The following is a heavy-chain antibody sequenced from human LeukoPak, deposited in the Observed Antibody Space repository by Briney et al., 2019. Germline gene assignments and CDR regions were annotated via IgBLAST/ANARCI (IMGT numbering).Heavy chain of an antibody. Sequence: GGSLRLSCAASGFTFSSYWMSWVRRAPGKGLEWVANIKQDGSEKYYVDSVKGRFTISRDNAKNSLYLQMNSLRAEDTAVYYCARVVVPAVKPYYYYGMDVWGQGTTVTVSS. CDR1: GFTFSSYW. V-gene: IGHV3-7*04. D-gene: IGHD2-2*01. CDR3: ARVVVPAVKPYYYYGMDV. CDR2: IKQDGSEK. J-gene: IGHJ6*02.